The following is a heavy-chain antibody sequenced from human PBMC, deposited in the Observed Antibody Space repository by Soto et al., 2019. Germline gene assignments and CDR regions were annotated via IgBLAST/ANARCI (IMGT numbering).Heavy chain of an antibody. J-gene: IGHJ4*02. Sequence: EVQLLESGGGLVEPGGSLRLSCAASGLSFSSYGMSWVRQAPGKGLEWVSGISGSATGTYYADSVKGRFTIARDNCMNTLYLQMNSLRAEDTALYYCAKELIEGGSYYGVVDHWGQGTLVTVSS. V-gene: IGHV3-23*01. D-gene: IGHD1-26*01. CDR1: GLSFSSYG. CDR3: AKELIEGGSYYGVVDH. CDR2: ISGSATGT.